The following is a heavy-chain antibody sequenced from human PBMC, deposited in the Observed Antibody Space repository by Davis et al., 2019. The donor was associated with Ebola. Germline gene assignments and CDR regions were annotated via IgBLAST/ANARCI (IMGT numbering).Heavy chain of an antibody. Sequence: GESLKISCAASGFAFSSYSMHWVRQAPGKGLEWVANIKQDGSEKYYVDSVKGRFTISRDNAKNSLYLQMNSLRAEDTAVYYCARGRWLQPSYYFDYWGQGTLVTVSS. V-gene: IGHV3-7*01. CDR1: GFAFSSYS. J-gene: IGHJ4*02. CDR3: ARGRWLQPSYYFDY. CDR2: IKQDGSEK. D-gene: IGHD5-24*01.